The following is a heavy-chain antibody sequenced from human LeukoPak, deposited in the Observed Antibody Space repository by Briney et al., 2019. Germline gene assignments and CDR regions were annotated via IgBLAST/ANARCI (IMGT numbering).Heavy chain of an antibody. Sequence: GESLKISCKGSGYSFTSYWIGWVRQMPGKGLEWMGIIYPGDSDTRYSPSFQGQVAISADKSISTAYLQWSSLKASDTAMYYCARSATIISFWFDPWGQGTLVTVSS. CDR1: GYSFTSYW. CDR2: IYPGDSDT. D-gene: IGHD5-12*01. J-gene: IGHJ5*02. V-gene: IGHV5-51*01. CDR3: ARSATIISFWFDP.